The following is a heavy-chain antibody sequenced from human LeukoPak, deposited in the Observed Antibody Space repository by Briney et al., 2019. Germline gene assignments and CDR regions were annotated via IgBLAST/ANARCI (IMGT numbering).Heavy chain of an antibody. J-gene: IGHJ5*02. CDR3: TTELSNYVRRNLFDP. Sequence: GGTLRLSPAASVVTLSEAWVSWGGEAPGPGREWGGGIESKIVGGTTDYTPPSKGRFPISRDDSKNTPYLSMNSLKTGDTPVIYCTTELSNYVRRNLFDPWGQGTLVTVSS. D-gene: IGHD4-11*01. CDR1: VVTLSEAW. V-gene: IGHV3-15*04. CDR2: IESKIVGGTT.